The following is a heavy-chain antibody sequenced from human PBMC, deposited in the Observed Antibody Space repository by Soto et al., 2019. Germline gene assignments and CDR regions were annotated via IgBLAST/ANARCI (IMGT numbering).Heavy chain of an antibody. Sequence: QVQLQESGPGLVKPSQTLSLTCTVSCGSISSGGYYWSWIRQHPGKGLEWIGYIYYSGSTYYNPSLKSRVTISVDTYKNQFSLKLSSVTAADTAVYYCAREGYSSSCKWFDPWGQGPLVTVSS. J-gene: IGHJ5*02. D-gene: IGHD6-13*01. CDR3: AREGYSSSCKWFDP. CDR1: CGSISSGGYY. V-gene: IGHV4-31*03. CDR2: IYYSGST.